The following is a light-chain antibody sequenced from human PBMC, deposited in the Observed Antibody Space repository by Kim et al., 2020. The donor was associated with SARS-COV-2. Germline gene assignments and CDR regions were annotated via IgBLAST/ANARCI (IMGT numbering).Light chain of an antibody. Sequence: ALGQTVRITCQGDSLRTYYASWYQQKPGQAPVLVIYGKNNRPSGIPDRFSGSSSGNTASLTLTGAQAEDEADYYCHSRDSSGNHVLFGGGTKLTVL. CDR3: HSRDSSGNHVL. CDR2: GKN. V-gene: IGLV3-19*01. J-gene: IGLJ2*01. CDR1: SLRTYY.